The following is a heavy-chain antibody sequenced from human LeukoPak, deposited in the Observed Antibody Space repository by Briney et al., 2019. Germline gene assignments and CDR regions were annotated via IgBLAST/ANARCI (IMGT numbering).Heavy chain of an antibody. J-gene: IGHJ6*02. CDR1: GGSISSGGYY. Sequence: SGTLSLTCTVSGGSISSGGYYWSWIRQHPGKGLEWIGYIYYSGSTYYNPSLKSRVTISVDTSKNQFSLKLSSVTAADTAVYYCARDSGSYGPISYYYGMDVWGQGTTVTVSS. CDR3: ARDSGSYGPISYYYGMDV. CDR2: IYYSGST. D-gene: IGHD5-18*01. V-gene: IGHV4-31*03.